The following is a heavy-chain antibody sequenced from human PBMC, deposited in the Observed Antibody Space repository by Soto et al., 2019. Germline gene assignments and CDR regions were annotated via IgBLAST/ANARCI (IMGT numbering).Heavy chain of an antibody. CDR2: ISYDGSNK. V-gene: IGHV3-30*18. CDR3: AKVAVTALAVFYFDY. CDR1: GFTFSSYG. D-gene: IGHD4-4*01. Sequence: QVQLVESGGGVVQPGRSLRLSCAASGFTFSSYGMHWVRQAPGKGLEWVAVISYDGSNKYYADSVKGRFTISRDNSKNPMYLQMNGLRAENTAVYYCAKVAVTALAVFYFDYWGQGTLVTVSS. J-gene: IGHJ4*02.